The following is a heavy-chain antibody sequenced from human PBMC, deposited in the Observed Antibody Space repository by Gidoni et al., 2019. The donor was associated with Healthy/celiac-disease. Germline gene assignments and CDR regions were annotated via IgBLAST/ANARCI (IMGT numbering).Heavy chain of an antibody. Sequence: QVQLVQSGAEVTKPGASVKVSCKASGYPFTSYYMHWVRQAPGQGLEWMGIINPSGGSTSYAQKFQGRVTMTRDTSTSTVYMELSSLRSEDTAVYYCARLSGVTQGFDYWGQGTLVTVSS. CDR3: ARLSGVTQGFDY. CDR1: GYPFTSYY. V-gene: IGHV1-46*01. D-gene: IGHD5-12*01. CDR2: INPSGGST. J-gene: IGHJ4*02.